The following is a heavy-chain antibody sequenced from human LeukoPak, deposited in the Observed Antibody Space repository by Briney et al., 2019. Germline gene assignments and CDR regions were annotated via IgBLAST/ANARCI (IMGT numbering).Heavy chain of an antibody. CDR1: GGTFSSYA. D-gene: IGHD4-17*01. CDR2: IIPIFGTA. Sequence: ASVKVSCKASGGTFSSYAISWVRQAPGQGLEWMGGIIPIFGTANYAQKFQGRVTITTDESTSTAYMELSSLRSEDTAVYYCASLRDDYGDYFDYWGQGTLVTVSS. J-gene: IGHJ4*02. CDR3: ASLRDDYGDYFDY. V-gene: IGHV1-69*05.